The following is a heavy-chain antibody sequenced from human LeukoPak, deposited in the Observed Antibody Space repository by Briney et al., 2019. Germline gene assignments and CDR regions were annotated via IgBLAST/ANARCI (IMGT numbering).Heavy chain of an antibody. D-gene: IGHD6-6*01. CDR2: ISYDGSNK. CDR1: GFTFSSYA. J-gene: IGHJ4*02. CDR3: ARDLGRSAYSSSPGY. Sequence: GGSLRLSCAASGFTFSSYAMHWVRQAPGKGLEWVAVISYDGSNKYYADSVKGRFTISSDNSKNTLYLQMNSLRAEDTAVYYCARDLGRSAYSSSPGYWGQGTLVTVSS. V-gene: IGHV3-30-3*01.